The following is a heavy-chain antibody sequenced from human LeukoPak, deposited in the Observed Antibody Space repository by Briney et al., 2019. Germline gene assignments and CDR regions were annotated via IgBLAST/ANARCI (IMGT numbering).Heavy chain of an antibody. V-gene: IGHV3-7*05. Sequence: GGSLRLSCAASRFTFSSYWLSWVRQAPGKGPEWVANINQDGGLKYYVDSVKGRFTISRDNAKNSLYLQMNGLRAEDTAVYYCTRDSQGSRTYSVDYWGQGTLVTVSS. CDR1: RFTFSSYW. D-gene: IGHD3-10*01. CDR2: INQDGGLK. J-gene: IGHJ4*02. CDR3: TRDSQGSRTYSVDY.